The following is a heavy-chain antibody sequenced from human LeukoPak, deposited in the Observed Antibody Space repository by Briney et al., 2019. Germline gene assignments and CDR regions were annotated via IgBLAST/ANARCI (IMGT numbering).Heavy chain of an antibody. CDR1: GGSISSYY. V-gene: IGHV4-59*08. J-gene: IGHJ1*01. CDR2: FYYSGSP. Sequence: PSETLSLTCTVSGGSISSYYWSWIRQPPGKGLEWIGYFYYSGSPNYNPSLKSRVTISVDTSKNQFSLKLSSVTAAGTAVYYCARHRGWFCSGGSCFPEYFQHWGQGTLVTVSS. D-gene: IGHD2-15*01. CDR3: ARHRGWFCSGGSCFPEYFQH.